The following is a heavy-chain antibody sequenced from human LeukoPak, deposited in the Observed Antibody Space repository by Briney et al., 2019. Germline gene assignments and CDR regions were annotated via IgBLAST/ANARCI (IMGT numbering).Heavy chain of an antibody. CDR2: IETDGSEK. J-gene: IGHJ3*01. CDR1: GFIFSSSW. D-gene: IGHD3-22*01. Sequence: GGSLRLSCAASGFIFSSSWMSWVRQAPGKGLEWVANIETDGSEKQYVDSVKGRFAISRDNAKNSLYLQMNSLRAEDTAVYYCARDPFDSGDRYYGALDLWGQGTMVTVSS. CDR3: ARDPFDSGDRYYGALDL. V-gene: IGHV3-7*01.